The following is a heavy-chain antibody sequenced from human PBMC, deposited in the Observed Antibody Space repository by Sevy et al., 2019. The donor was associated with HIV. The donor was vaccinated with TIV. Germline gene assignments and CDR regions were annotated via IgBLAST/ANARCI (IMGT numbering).Heavy chain of an antibody. J-gene: IGHJ3*02. CDR2: ISSSSSYI. CDR3: ARDIAAGTRDAFDI. D-gene: IGHD6-13*01. CDR1: GFTFSSYS. V-gene: IGHV3-21*01. Sequence: GGSLRLPCAASGFTFSSYSMNWVRQAPGKGLEWVSSISSSSSYIYYADSVKGRFTISRDNAKNSLYLQMNSLRAEDTAVYYCARDIAAGTRDAFDIWGQGTMVTVSS.